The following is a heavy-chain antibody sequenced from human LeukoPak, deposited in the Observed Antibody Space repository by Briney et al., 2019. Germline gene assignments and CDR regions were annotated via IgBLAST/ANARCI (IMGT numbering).Heavy chain of an antibody. CDR2: IKQDGSEK. V-gene: IGHV3-7*01. D-gene: IGHD5-12*01. J-gene: IGHJ6*03. Sequence: PGGSLRLSCAASGFTFSSYLLSWVRQAPGKGLEWVANIKQDGSEKYYVDSVKGRFTISRDNAKNSLYLQMNSLRAEDTAVYYCARSLSGYDYIGYYYYYMDVWGKRTTVTVSS. CDR3: ARSLSGYDYIGYYYYYMDV. CDR1: GFTFSSYL.